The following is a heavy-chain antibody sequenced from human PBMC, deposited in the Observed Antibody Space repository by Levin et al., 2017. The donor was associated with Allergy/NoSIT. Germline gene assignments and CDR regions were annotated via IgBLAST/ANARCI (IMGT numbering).Heavy chain of an antibody. CDR2: INHSGST. J-gene: IGHJ5*02. CDR1: GGSFSGYY. D-gene: IGHD6-19*01. Sequence: PSETLSLTCAVYGGSFSGYYWSWIRQPPGKGLEWIGEINHSGSTNYNPSLKSRVTISVDTSKNQFSLKLSSVTAADTAVYYCARVEVSIAVAVDQHGRFDPWGQGTLVTVSS. CDR3: ARVEVSIAVAVDQHGRFDP. V-gene: IGHV4-34*01.